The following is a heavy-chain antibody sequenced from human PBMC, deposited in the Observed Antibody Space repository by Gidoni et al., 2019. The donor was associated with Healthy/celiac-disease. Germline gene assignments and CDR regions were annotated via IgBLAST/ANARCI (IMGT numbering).Heavy chain of an antibody. CDR2: ISGSGGST. V-gene: IGHV3-23*01. D-gene: IGHD2-15*01. CDR3: AKDSGGSGGSWYSSYYFDY. CDR1: GFHFSSYA. J-gene: IGHJ4*02. Sequence: EVQLLESGGGLVQPGGSLRLSCAASGFHFSSYAMSWVRQAPGKGLEWVSAISGSGGSTYYADSVKGRFTISRDNSKNTLYLQMNSLRAEDTAVYYCAKDSGGSGGSWYSSYYFDYWGQGTLVTVSS.